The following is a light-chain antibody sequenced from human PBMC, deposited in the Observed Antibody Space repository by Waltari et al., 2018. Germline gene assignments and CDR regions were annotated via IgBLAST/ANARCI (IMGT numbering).Light chain of an antibody. CDR3: SSYTSNISWV. CDR2: DVT. J-gene: IGLJ3*02. Sequence: QSALAQPAPVSGIPGQSISISCTGTSSDIGGYNFVSWYQQHSGKAPKAILYDVTYRPSGISNRFSGSKSGNTASLTIYGLQAEDEAYYYCSSYTSNISWVFGGGTKLTVL. V-gene: IGLV2-14*03. CDR1: SSDIGGYNF.